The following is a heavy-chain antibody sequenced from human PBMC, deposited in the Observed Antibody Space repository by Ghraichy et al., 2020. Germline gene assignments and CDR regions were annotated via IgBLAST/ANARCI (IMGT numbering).Heavy chain of an antibody. J-gene: IGHJ3*02. V-gene: IGHV4-59*01. CDR1: GGSISSYY. CDR2: IYYSGST. CDR3: ARKGLTDAFDI. Sequence: SETLSLTCTVSGGSISSYYWSWIRQPPGKGLEWIGYIYYSGSTNYNPSLKSRVTISVDTSKNQFSLKLSSVTAADTAVYYCARKGLTDAFDIWGQGTMVTVSS. D-gene: IGHD1-14*01.